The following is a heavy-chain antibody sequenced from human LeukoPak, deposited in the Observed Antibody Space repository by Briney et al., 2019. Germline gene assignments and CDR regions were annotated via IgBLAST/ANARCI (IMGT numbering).Heavy chain of an antibody. CDR3: ASPSGVITGSYYDMDV. J-gene: IGHJ6*04. V-gene: IGHV3-53*01. CDR1: GFPFSSNY. D-gene: IGHD2-21*01. CDR2: IYSGGST. Sequence: GALRPSFAAPGFPFSSNYMSWVRPAPEKGVAWGSVIYSGGSTYYPDSVKGRFTISRDNYKNTLYLQMNSLRAEDTAVYYCASPSGVITGSYYDMDVWGKGTTVTVSS.